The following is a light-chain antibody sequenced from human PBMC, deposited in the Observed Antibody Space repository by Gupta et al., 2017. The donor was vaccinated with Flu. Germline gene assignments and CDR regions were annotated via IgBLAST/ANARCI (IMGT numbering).Light chain of an antibody. Sequence: TSSDVGSYNRVSWYQQPPGTAPKLIIYEVSNRPSGVPDRLPGSKSGNTASLTISGLQAEDEADYYCSSYTSSYAAVFGTGTQVTVL. CDR2: EVS. V-gene: IGLV2-18*02. CDR1: SSDVGSYNR. CDR3: SSYTSSYAAV. J-gene: IGLJ1*01.